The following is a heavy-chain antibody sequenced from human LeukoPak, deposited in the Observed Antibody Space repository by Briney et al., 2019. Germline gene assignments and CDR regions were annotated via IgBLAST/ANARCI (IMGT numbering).Heavy chain of an antibody. Sequence: ASETLSLTCAVYGGSFSGYYWSWIRQPPGKGLEWIGEINHSGSTNYNPSLKSRVTISVDTSKNQFSLKLSSVTAADTAVYYCASSTWNRFDYWGQGTLVTVSS. D-gene: IGHD1-1*01. J-gene: IGHJ4*02. CDR3: ASSTWNRFDY. V-gene: IGHV4-34*01. CDR2: INHSGST. CDR1: GGSFSGYY.